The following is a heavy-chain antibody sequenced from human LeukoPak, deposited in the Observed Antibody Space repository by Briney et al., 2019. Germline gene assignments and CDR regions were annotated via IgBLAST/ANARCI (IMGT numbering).Heavy chain of an antibody. CDR3: ARLSGDGYSVDY. Sequence: SETLSLTCTVSGGSINNYYWSWIRQPPGKGLEWIGYIYYSGSTNYNPSLKSRVTISVDTSKNQFSLILISVSAADTAVYYCARLSGDGYSVDYWGQGTLVTVSS. V-gene: IGHV4-59*08. J-gene: IGHJ4*02. CDR1: GGSINNYY. D-gene: IGHD5-24*01. CDR2: IYYSGST.